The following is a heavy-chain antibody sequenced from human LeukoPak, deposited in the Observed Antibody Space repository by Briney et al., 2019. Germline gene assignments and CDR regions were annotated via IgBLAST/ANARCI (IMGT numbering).Heavy chain of an antibody. CDR2: ISWNSGSI. J-gene: IGHJ4*02. D-gene: IGHD2-2*01. V-gene: IGHV3-9*03. CDR1: GFTFDDYA. Sequence: GRSLRLSCAASGFTFDDYAMHWVRQAPGKGLEWVSGISWNSGSIGYADSVKGRFTISRDNAKNSLYLQMNSLRAEDMALYYCAKGYCSSTNCYPFDYWGQGTLVTVSS. CDR3: AKGYCSSTNCYPFDY.